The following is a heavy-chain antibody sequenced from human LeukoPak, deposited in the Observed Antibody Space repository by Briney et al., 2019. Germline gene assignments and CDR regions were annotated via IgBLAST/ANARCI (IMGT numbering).Heavy chain of an antibody. V-gene: IGHV3-23*01. CDR2: ISSGGGTT. CDR3: AKDPGGSWDY. J-gene: IGHJ4*02. D-gene: IGHD2-8*02. CDR1: GFTFSSYA. Sequence: GGSLRFSCAASGFTFSSYAMTWVRHAPGKGLEWVSSISSGGGTTYYADSVKGRFTISRDNSKNTLYLQMNSLRAEDTAVYYCAKDPGGSWDYWGQGALVTVSS.